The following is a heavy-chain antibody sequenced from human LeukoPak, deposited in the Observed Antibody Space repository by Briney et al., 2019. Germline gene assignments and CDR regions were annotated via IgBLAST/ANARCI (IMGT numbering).Heavy chain of an antibody. CDR1: GFTFSNCA. D-gene: IGHD6-13*01. Sequence: GGSLRLSCAASGFTFSNCAMSWVRQAPGKGVEWVSAIRGSGGSTYYADSVKGRFTISRDNSKNTLYLQMNSLRAEDTAVYYCARARLGIAAGIDYWGQGTLVTVSS. V-gene: IGHV3-23*01. J-gene: IGHJ4*02. CDR3: ARARLGIAAGIDY. CDR2: IRGSGGST.